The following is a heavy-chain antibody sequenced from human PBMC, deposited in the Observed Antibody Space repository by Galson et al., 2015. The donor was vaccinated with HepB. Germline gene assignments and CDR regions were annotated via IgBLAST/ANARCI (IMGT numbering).Heavy chain of an antibody. V-gene: IGHV1-3*01. CDR3: ARGGEYFDN. Sequence: SVKVSCKASGYTFTTSAIHWVRQAPGQRLEWMGWINAGSGNTKYSQKFQGRVTIARDTSASTASMELSSLRSEDTAVYYCARGGEYFDNWGQGTLVSVSS. CDR2: INAGSGNT. J-gene: IGHJ4*02. CDR1: GYTFTTSA. D-gene: IGHD4-17*01.